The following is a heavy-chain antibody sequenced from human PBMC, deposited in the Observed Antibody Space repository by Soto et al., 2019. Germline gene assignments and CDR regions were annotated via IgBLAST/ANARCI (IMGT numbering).Heavy chain of an antibody. J-gene: IGHJ4*02. Sequence: QVQLQESGPGLVKPSGTLSLTCTVSGGSISSTNWWSWVRQPPGKGLEWIGEIHHTGGTNYNPSLKGRVTISIDKSKNQFSLKVNSVTAADTAVYYCARDPYSGSYGDYWGQGTLVTVSS. D-gene: IGHD1-26*01. CDR1: GGSISSTNW. V-gene: IGHV4-4*02. CDR2: IHHTGGT. CDR3: ARDPYSGSYGDY.